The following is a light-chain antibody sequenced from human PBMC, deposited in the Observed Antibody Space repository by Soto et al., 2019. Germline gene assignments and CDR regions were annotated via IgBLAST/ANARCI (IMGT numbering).Light chain of an antibody. V-gene: IGLV2-11*01. J-gene: IGLJ1*01. CDR3: CSYAGSYTWV. Sequence: QSALTQPRSVSGSPGQSVTISCTGTSSDVGGYNYVSWYQQHPGKATKLMIYDVSKRPSGVPDRFSGSKSGNTASLTISGLQAEDEAAYYCCSYAGSYTWVFGTGTKLTVL. CDR1: SSDVGGYNY. CDR2: DVS.